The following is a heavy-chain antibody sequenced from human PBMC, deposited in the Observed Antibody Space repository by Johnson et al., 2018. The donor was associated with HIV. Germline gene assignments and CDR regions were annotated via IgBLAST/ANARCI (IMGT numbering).Heavy chain of an antibody. CDR3: ARGGVSSWSDAFDI. CDR2: IRNKANGYTT. V-gene: IGHV3-72*01. D-gene: IGHD6-13*01. J-gene: IGHJ3*02. Sequence: VQLVESGGNLVQIGGSLRLSCAASGFTFSDHYMDWVRQAPGKGLEWVGRIRNKANGYTTEYAASVKGRFTISRDDSKNSLYLQMNNLRAEDTAVYYCARGGVSSWSDAFDIWGQGTMVTVSS. CDR1: GFTFSDHY.